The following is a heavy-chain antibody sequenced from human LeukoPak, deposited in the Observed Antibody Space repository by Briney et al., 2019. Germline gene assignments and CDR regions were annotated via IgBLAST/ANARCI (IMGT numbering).Heavy chain of an antibody. CDR2: INSDGSST. CDR3: VAESYSGYDSIPLFDY. D-gene: IGHD5-12*01. V-gene: IGHV3-74*01. J-gene: IGHJ4*02. Sequence: GGSLRLSCAASGFTFSSYWMHWVRQAPGKGLVWVSRINSDGSSTSYADPVKGRFTISRDNAKNTLYLQMNSLRAEDTAVYYCVAESYSGYDSIPLFDYWGQGTLVTVSS. CDR1: GFTFSSYW.